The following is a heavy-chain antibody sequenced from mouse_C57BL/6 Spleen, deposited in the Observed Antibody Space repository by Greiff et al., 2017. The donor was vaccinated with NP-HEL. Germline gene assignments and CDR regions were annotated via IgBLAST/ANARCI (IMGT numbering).Heavy chain of an antibody. Sequence: VQLQQSGAELVKPGASVKLSCTASGFNIKDYYMHWVKQRTEQGLEWIGRIDPEDGETKYAPKFPGQATITADTSSHTAYLQLSSLTSEDTAVYYCARPITTVVATDWYFDVWGTGTTVTVAS. D-gene: IGHD1-1*01. CDR2: IDPEDGET. CDR3: ARPITTVVATDWYFDV. V-gene: IGHV14-2*01. CDR1: GFNIKDYY. J-gene: IGHJ1*03.